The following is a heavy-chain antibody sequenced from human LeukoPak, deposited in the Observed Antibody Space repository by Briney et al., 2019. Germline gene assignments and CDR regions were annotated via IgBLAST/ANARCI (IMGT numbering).Heavy chain of an antibody. J-gene: IGHJ4*02. CDR2: VDPEDGET. D-gene: IGHD3-10*01. CDR3: ATLPHGSGSLDY. V-gene: IGHV1-69-2*01. Sequence: ASVKVSCKVSGYTFTDYYMHWVQQAPGKGPEWMGLVDPEDGETIYAEKFQGRVTITADTSRDTAYMELSSLRSEDTAVYYCATLPHGSGSLDYWGQGTLVTVSS. CDR1: GYTFTDYY.